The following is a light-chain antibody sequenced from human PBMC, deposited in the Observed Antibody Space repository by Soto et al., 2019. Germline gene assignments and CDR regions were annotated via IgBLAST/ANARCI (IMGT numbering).Light chain of an antibody. J-gene: IGKJ4*01. Sequence: EIVMTQSPDTLSLSPRERAIVSGGASKLVVSSMAWYHQKPGQPPRLLIYGASTRAAGVPARFSGSGSGTEFTLTISSLQSEDSAVYYCQQYNNWPVTFGGGTKVDIK. CDR1: KLVVSS. CDR3: QQYNNWPVT. V-gene: IGKV3-15*01. CDR2: GAS.